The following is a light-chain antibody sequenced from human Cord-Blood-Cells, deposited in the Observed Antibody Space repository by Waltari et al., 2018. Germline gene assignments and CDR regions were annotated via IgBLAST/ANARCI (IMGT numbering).Light chain of an antibody. J-gene: IGKJ4*01. V-gene: IGKV1-39*01. CDR3: QQSYSTPLT. Sequence: DIQMTQSPSSLSASVGDRVTITCRESQSISSYVNWYQQKPGKAPKLLIYAASSLQSGVPSRFRGSGSGTDFALTISSLQPEDFATYYCQQSYSTPLTFGGGTKVEIK. CDR1: QSISSY. CDR2: AAS.